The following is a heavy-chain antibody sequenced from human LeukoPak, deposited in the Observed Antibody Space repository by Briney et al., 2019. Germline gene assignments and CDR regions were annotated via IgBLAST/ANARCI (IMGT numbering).Heavy chain of an antibody. D-gene: IGHD4-11*01. Sequence: GRTLRLSCTASGFTFSSYATDWVRQAPGKGLEWVSGIGAGGTCTYYEDSVKGRFTIFRDNSRNTLYLQMNSLRADDTAVYYCAKDLDYTTYGYYFDYWGQGTLVTVSS. CDR2: IGAGGTCT. J-gene: IGHJ4*02. CDR3: AKDLDYTTYGYYFDY. V-gene: IGHV3-23*01. CDR1: GFTFSSYA.